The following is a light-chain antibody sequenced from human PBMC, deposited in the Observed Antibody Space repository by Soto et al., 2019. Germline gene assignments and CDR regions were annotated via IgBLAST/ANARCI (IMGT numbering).Light chain of an antibody. CDR3: MQALQTPVT. CDR2: SGS. Sequence: EIVLTQSSLSLPVTPGEPASISCRSSQSLLHSDGYNYLDWYLQKPGQSPQLLIYSGSHRASGFPDRISGSGSGTDFTLKISRVEAEDVGIYYCMQALQTPVTFGGGTKVDIK. V-gene: IGKV2-28*01. J-gene: IGKJ4*01. CDR1: QSLLHSDGYNY.